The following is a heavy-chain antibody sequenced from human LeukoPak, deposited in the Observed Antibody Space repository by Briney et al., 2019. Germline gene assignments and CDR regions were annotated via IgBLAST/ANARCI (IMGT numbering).Heavy chain of an antibody. CDR2: INTDGSST. CDR1: GFTFSTYW. J-gene: IGHJ4*02. CDR3: AKGNWWELPERLEVDY. V-gene: IGHV3-74*01. Sequence: GGSLRLSCAASGFTFSTYWMHWVRQVPGKGLVWVPHINTDGSSTTYADSVKGRFTISRDNAKNTLYLQMNSLRAEDTAVYYCAKGNWWELPERLEVDYWGQGTLVTVSS. D-gene: IGHD1-26*01.